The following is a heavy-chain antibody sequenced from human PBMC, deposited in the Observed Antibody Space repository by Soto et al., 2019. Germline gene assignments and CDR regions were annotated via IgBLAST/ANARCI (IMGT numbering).Heavy chain of an antibody. J-gene: IGHJ3*02. V-gene: IGHV3-74*01. Sequence: EVQLVESGGDLVQPGGSLRLSCAASGFTFSGHWMHWVRQVPGKGLVWVSRINTDGGSTSYADSVKGRFTISRDNAKNTLFLQMTGLRVDDTSVYYCAREAGYCSRTSCYRRAFDTWCQGTMVTVSS. D-gene: IGHD2-2*01. CDR3: AREAGYCSRTSCYRRAFDT. CDR1: GFTFSGHW. CDR2: INTDGGST.